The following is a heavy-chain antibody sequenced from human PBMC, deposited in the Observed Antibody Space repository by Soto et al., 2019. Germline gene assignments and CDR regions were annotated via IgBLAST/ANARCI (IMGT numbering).Heavy chain of an antibody. CDR1: GFTFSSYA. Sequence: GGSLRLSCAASGFTFSSYAMHWVRQAPGKGLEWVAVISYDGSNKYYADSVKGRFTISRDNSKNTLYLQMNSLRAEDTAVYYCARDREWLANYYFDYWGQGTLVTVSS. V-gene: IGHV3-30-3*01. D-gene: IGHD6-19*01. J-gene: IGHJ4*02. CDR3: ARDREWLANYYFDY. CDR2: ISYDGSNK.